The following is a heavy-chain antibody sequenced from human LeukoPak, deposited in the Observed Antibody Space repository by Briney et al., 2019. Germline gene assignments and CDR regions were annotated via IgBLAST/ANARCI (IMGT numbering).Heavy chain of an antibody. D-gene: IGHD2-15*01. Sequence: GGSLRLSCAASGFTFSSYGMHWVRQAPGKGLEWVAFIRYDGSNKYYADSVKGRFTISRDNAKNSLYLQMNSLRAEDTAVYYCAVAATGLFDYWGQGTLVTVSS. V-gene: IGHV3-30*02. J-gene: IGHJ4*02. CDR1: GFTFSSYG. CDR2: IRYDGSNK. CDR3: AVAATGLFDY.